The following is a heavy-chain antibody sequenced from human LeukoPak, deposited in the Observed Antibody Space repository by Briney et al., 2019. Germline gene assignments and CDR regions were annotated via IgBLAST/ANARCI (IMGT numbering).Heavy chain of an antibody. CDR2: IYYTGST. D-gene: IGHD6-6*01. Sequence: SETLSLTCTVSGGSISSSSYYGSWIRQPPGKGLEWIGYIYYTGSTNYNPSLKSRVTISVDTSKNQFSLDLSSVTAADTAVYYCAREGSSSYYFDYWGQGTLVTVSS. CDR1: GGSISSSSYY. J-gene: IGHJ4*02. V-gene: IGHV4-61*01. CDR3: AREGSSSYYFDY.